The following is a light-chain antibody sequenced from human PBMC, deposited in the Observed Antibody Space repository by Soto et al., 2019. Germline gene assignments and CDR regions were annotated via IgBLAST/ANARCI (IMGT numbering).Light chain of an antibody. J-gene: IGKJ1*01. V-gene: IGKV3-20*01. CDR1: QSISNTY. CDR3: QQYRT. CDR2: GAS. Sequence: EIVLTRSPGTLSLSPGERATLSCRASQSISNTYLAWYQQKPGQAPRLLIYGASSRATGIPDRFSGSGSGTDFTLTISRLEPEDFALYYCQQYRTFGQGTKVDIK.